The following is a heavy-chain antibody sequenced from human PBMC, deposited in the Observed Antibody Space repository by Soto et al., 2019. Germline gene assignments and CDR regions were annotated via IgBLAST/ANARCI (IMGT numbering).Heavy chain of an antibody. CDR1: GGSFSGYY. CDR2: INHSGST. D-gene: IGHD3-10*01. J-gene: IGHJ4*02. Sequence: QVQLQQWGAGLLKPSETLSLTCAVYGGSFSGYYWSWIRQPPGKGLEWIGEINHSGSTNYNPSLKCRVSLSSDPSKNQFSLELSSGAAADTTGDYWQAAPRKDRGVFDYWGQGTLVTVSS. V-gene: IGHV4-34*01. CDR3: QAAPRKDRGVFDY.